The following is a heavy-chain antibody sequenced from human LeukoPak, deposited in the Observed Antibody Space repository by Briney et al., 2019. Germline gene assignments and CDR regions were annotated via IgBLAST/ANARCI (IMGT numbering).Heavy chain of an antibody. CDR2: ISAYNGNT. D-gene: IGHD3-3*01. V-gene: IGHV1-18*01. J-gene: IGHJ4*02. CDR3: ARAMLPYYDFWSGYFPDFDY. Sequence: GASVKASCKASGYTFTSYGISWVRQAPGQGLEWMGWISAYNGNTNYAQKLQGRVTMTTDTSTSTAYMELRSLRSDDTAVYYCARAMLPYYDFWSGYFPDFDYWGQGTLVTVSS. CDR1: GYTFTSYG.